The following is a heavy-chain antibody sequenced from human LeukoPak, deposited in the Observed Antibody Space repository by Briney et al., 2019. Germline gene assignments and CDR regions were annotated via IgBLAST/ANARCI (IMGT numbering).Heavy chain of an antibody. CDR2: INHSGST. D-gene: IGHD6-19*01. Sequence: SETLSLTCAVYGGSFSGYYWSWIRQPPGKGLEWIGEINHSGSTNYNPSLKSRVTISVDTSKNQFSLKLSSVTAADTAVYYCARGIAVAGSALDIWGQGTMVTVSS. CDR1: GGSFSGYY. V-gene: IGHV4-34*01. CDR3: ARGIAVAGSALDI. J-gene: IGHJ3*02.